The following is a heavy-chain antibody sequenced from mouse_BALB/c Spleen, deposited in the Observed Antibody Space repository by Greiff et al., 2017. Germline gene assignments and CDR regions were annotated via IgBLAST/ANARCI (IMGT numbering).Heavy chain of an antibody. CDR2: ISYDGSN. J-gene: IGHJ3*01. CDR1: GYSITSGYY. D-gene: IGHD2-1*01. V-gene: IGHV3-6*02. Sequence: EVQLQESGPGLVKPSQSLSLTCSVTGYSITSGYYWNWIRQFPGNKLEWMGYISYDGSNNYNPSLKNRISITRDTSKNQFFLKLNSVTTEDTATYYCARAGGNYVDFAYWGQGTLVTVSA. CDR3: ARAGGNYVDFAY.